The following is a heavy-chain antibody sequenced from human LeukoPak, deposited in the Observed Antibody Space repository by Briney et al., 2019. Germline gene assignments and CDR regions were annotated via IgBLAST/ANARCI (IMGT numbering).Heavy chain of an antibody. Sequence: GGSLRLSCAASEFTFSSYSMNWVRQAPGKGLEWVSSISSSSSYIYYADSVKGRFTISRDNAKNSLYLQMNSLRAEDTAVYYCARSSSGYYSPFDYWGQGTLVTVSS. J-gene: IGHJ4*02. V-gene: IGHV3-21*01. CDR3: ARSSSGYYSPFDY. CDR2: ISSSSSYI. D-gene: IGHD3-22*01. CDR1: EFTFSSYS.